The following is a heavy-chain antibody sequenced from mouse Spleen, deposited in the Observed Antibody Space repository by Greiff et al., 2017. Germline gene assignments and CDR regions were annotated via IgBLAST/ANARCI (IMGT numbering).Heavy chain of an antibody. Sequence: VQLQQSGPELVKPGDSVKISCKASGYSFTGYFMNWVMQSHGKSLEWIGRINPYNGDTFYNQKFKGKATLTVDKSSSTAHMELRSLTSEDSAVYYCAREGAYDNDVFDDWGQGTTLTVSS. CDR2: INPYNGDT. CDR1: GYSFTGYF. CDR3: AREGAYDNDVFDD. J-gene: IGHJ2*01. V-gene: IGHV1-20*01. D-gene: IGHD2-4*01.